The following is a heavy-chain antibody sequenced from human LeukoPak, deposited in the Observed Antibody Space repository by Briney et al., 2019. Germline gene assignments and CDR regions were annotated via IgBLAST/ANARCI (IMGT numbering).Heavy chain of an antibody. CDR3: ARGSLDDYYYYGMDV. D-gene: IGHD1-1*01. V-gene: IGHV1-2*04. CDR2: INPNSGGT. J-gene: IGHJ6*02. Sequence: ASVKVSCKASGYTFTSYYMHWVRQAPGQGLEWMGWINPNSGGTNYAQKFQGWVTMTRDTSISTAYMELSRLRSDDTAVYYCARGSLDDYYYYGMDVWGQGTTVTVSS. CDR1: GYTFTSYY.